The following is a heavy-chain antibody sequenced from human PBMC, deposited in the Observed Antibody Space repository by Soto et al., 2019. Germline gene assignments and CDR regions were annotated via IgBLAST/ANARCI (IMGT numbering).Heavy chain of an antibody. CDR2: IYYSGST. D-gene: IGHD6-19*01. CDR3: ARGSLRDSSGWMNYYYYGMGV. J-gene: IGHJ6*02. V-gene: IGHV4-59*01. CDR1: GGSISSYY. Sequence: SETLSLTCTVSGGSISSYYWSWIRQPPGKGLEWIGYIYYSGSTNYNPSLKSRVTISVDTSKNQFSLKLSSVTAADTAVYYCARGSLRDSSGWMNYYYYGMGVWGQGTTVTVSS.